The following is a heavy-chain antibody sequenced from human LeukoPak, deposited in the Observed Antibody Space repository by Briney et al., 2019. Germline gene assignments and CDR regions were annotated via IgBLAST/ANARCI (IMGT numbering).Heavy chain of an antibody. CDR1: GGSISSSSYY. CDR3: ARGGGVYGDSENWFDP. CDR2: IYYSGST. J-gene: IGHJ5*02. D-gene: IGHD4-17*01. V-gene: IGHV4-39*07. Sequence: PSETLSLTCTVSGGSISSSSYYWGWIRQPPGKGLEWIGSIYYSGSTYYNPSLKSRVTISVDTSKNQFSLKLSSVTAADTAVYYCARGGGVYGDSENWFDPWGQGTLVTVSS.